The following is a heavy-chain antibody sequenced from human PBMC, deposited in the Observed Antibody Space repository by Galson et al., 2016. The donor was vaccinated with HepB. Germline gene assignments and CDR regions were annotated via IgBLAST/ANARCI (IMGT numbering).Heavy chain of an antibody. CDR1: GYTFTGYF. CDR2: INPNGGGT. J-gene: IGHJ6*04. D-gene: IGHD2-15*01. Sequence: SVKVSCKASGYTFTGYFIHWVRQAPGQGLEWMGWINPNGGGTNSAQKFQGRVTMTRDTSISSVYMELSGLRSDDTAVYYCTRVKIGYCSGGSCSGGNYYYYYGMDVWGKGTTVTVSS. V-gene: IGHV1-2*02. CDR3: TRVKIGYCSGGSCSGGNYYYYYGMDV.